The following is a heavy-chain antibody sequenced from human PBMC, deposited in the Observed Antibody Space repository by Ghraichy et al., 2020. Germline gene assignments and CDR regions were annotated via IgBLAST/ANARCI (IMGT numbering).Heavy chain of an antibody. Sequence: GGSLRLSCAVSGFPFSFHALNWVRQAPGKGLEWVSALTASGSITYYADSVKGRFTISRDNSENTVYLQMSSLTAEDTAVYYCARGGRYSLGRDGMDVWGQGTAVTVSS. CDR3: ARGGRYSLGRDGMDV. CDR2: LTASGSIT. D-gene: IGHD3-16*01. J-gene: IGHJ6*02. V-gene: IGHV3-23*01. CDR1: GFPFSFHA.